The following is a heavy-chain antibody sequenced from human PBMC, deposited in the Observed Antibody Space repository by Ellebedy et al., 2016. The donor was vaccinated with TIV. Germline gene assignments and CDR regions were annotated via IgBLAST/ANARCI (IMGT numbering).Heavy chain of an antibody. D-gene: IGHD3-3*01. J-gene: IGHJ6*03. CDR2: INHSGST. Sequence: SETLSLXXAVSGGSFSGYYWSWIRQPPGKGLEWIGEINHSGSTNYNPSLKIRVTISVDTSTNQFSLKLSSVTAADTAVYYCASGPVGGGCDFWSGYLDYYYYMGDWGKGTTVTVSS. CDR3: ASGPVGGGCDFWSGYLDYYYYMGD. CDR1: GGSFSGYY. V-gene: IGHV4-34*01.